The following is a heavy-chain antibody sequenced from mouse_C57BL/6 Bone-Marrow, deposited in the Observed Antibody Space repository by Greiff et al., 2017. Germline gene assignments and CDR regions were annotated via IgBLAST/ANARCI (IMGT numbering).Heavy chain of an antibody. CDR1: GYTFPSYG. D-gene: IGHD2-4*01. CDR3: ARRGDDYDDGAWFAY. J-gene: IGHJ3*01. V-gene: IGHV1-81*01. CDR2: IYPRSGNT. Sequence: QVQLQQSGAELARPGASVKLSCKASGYTFPSYGISWVKQRTGQGLEWIGEIYPRSGNTYSNEKFKGKAILTADKSSSTAYMELRSLTSEDSAVYFCARRGDDYDDGAWFAYWGQGTLVTVSA.